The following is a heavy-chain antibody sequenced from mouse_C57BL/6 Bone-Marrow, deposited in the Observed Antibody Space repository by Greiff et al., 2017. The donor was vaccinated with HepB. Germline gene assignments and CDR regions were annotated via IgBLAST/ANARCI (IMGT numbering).Heavy chain of an antibody. J-gene: IGHJ3*01. Sequence: QVQLQQSGAELARPGASVKLSCKASGYTFTSYGISWVKQRTGQGLEWIGEIYPRSGNTYYNEKFNGKATLTADKSSSTAYMELRSLTSEDSAVYFCARERGYGPFAYWGQGTLVTVSA. V-gene: IGHV1-81*01. D-gene: IGHD2-2*01. CDR2: IYPRSGNT. CDR3: ARERGYGPFAY. CDR1: GYTFTSYG.